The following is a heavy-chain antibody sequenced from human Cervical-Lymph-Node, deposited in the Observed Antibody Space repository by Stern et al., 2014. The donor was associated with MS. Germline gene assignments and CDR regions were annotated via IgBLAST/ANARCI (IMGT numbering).Heavy chain of an antibody. J-gene: IGHJ4*02. Sequence: EVQLLESGGGLVQPGGSLRLSCAASGFAFSGYAMSWVRQAPVKGLEWVSSISSSGDPSHYADSVKGRFTISRDNSKNTLFLQMNSLRAEDTAVYYCATVVRYFDWLDYWGQGALVTVSS. V-gene: IGHV3-23*01. CDR3: ATVVRYFDWLDY. CDR1: GFAFSGYA. D-gene: IGHD3-9*01. CDR2: ISSSGDPS.